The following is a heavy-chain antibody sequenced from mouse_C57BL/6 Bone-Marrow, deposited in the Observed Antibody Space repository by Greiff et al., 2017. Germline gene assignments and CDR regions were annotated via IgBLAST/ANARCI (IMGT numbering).Heavy chain of an antibody. V-gene: IGHV1-18*01. J-gene: IGHJ2*01. CDR1: GYTFTDYN. CDR3: TRSGKSPTGYYFDY. CDR2: INPNNGGT. Sequence: EVQLQQSGPELVKPGASVKIPCKASGYTFTDYNMDWVKQSHGKSLEWIGDINPNNGGTIYNQKFKGKATLTVDKSSSTAYMELRSLTSEDTAVYYCTRSGKSPTGYYFDYWGQGTTLTVSS. D-gene: IGHD3-2*02.